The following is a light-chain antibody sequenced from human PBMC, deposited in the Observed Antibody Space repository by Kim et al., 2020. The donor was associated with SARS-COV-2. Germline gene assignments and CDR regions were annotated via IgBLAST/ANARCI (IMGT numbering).Light chain of an antibody. CDR1: KLGDKY. J-gene: IGLJ2*01. V-gene: IGLV3-1*01. CDR3: QAWDSSTVV. CDR2: LDS. Sequence: SYELTQPPSVSVSPGQTASITCSGDKLGDKYACWYQQKPGQSPVLVIYLDSKRPSGIPERFSGSNSGNTATLTISGTQAMDEADYYCQAWDSSTVVFGGGTQLTVL.